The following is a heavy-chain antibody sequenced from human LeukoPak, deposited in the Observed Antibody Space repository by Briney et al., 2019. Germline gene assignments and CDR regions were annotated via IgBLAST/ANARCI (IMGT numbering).Heavy chain of an antibody. CDR3: VKADGGDYAHFQG. CDR1: GFTFNDYT. J-gene: IGHJ1*01. V-gene: IGHV3-43*01. D-gene: IGHD4-17*01. Sequence: GGSLRLSCVASGFTFNDYTMHWVRQAPGKGLEWVSLVNWNGDSTYYIDSVKGRFTISRHNSKNSLYLQMNSLRPEDTAFYYCVKADGGDYAHFQGWGQGTLVTVSS. CDR2: VNWNGDST.